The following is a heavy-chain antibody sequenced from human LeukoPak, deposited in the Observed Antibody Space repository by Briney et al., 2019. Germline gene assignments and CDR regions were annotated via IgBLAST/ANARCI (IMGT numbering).Heavy chain of an antibody. CDR2: IIPIFGTA. J-gene: IGHJ4*02. CDR3: ARVGDYVWGTPRYFDY. CDR1: GGTFSSYA. D-gene: IGHD3-16*01. V-gene: IGHV1-69*05. Sequence: GASVKVSCKASGGTFSSYAISWVRQAPGQGLEWMGGIIPIFGTANYAQKFQGGVTITTDESTSTAYMELSSLRSEDTAVYYCARVGDYVWGTPRYFDYWGQGTLVTVSS.